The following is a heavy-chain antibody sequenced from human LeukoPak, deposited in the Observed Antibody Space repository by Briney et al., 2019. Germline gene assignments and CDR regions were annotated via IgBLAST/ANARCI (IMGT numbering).Heavy chain of an antibody. CDR3: ARAGYRGPFFDY. D-gene: IGHD5-18*01. CDR1: GYTFTGYY. Sequence: ASVKVSCKASGYTFTGYYMHWVRQAPGQGLEWMGWINPNSGGTNYAQKFQGWVTMTRDTSISAAYMELSRLRSDDTAVYYCARAGYRGPFFDYWGQGTLVTVSS. J-gene: IGHJ4*02. CDR2: INPNSGGT. V-gene: IGHV1-2*04.